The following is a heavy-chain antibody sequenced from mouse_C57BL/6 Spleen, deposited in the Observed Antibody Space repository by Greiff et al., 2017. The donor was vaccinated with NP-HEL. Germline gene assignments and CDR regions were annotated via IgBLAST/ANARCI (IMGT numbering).Heavy chain of an antibody. Sequence: QVQLQQSGPELVKPGASVKISCKASGYAFSSSWMNWVKQRPGKGLEWIGRIYPGDGDTNYNGKFKGKATLTADKSSSTAYMQLSSLTSEDSAVYFCAREVEWDYWGQGTSVTVSS. V-gene: IGHV1-82*01. D-gene: IGHD1-1*02. CDR3: AREVEWDY. CDR1: GYAFSSSW. CDR2: IYPGDGDT. J-gene: IGHJ4*01.